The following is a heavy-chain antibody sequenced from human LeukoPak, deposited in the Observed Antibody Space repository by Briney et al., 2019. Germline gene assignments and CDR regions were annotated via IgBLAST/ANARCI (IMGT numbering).Heavy chain of an antibody. Sequence: SKTLSLTRTVSGGSISSYYWSWIRQPPGKGLEWIGYIYYSGSTNYNPSLKSRVTISVDTSKNQFSLKLSSVTAADTAVYYCARHYDSSGYYYLSSFDYWGQGTLVTVSS. V-gene: IGHV4-59*08. D-gene: IGHD3-22*01. CDR3: ARHYDSSGYYYLSSFDY. CDR1: GGSISSYY. J-gene: IGHJ4*02. CDR2: IYYSGST.